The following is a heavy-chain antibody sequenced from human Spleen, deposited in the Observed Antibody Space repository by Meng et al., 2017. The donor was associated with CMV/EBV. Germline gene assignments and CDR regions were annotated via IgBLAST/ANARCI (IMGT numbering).Heavy chain of an antibody. CDR1: GFRLSSFW. J-gene: IGHJ5*02. D-gene: IGHD3-3*01. CDR3: ARDWVGYDFWSGWNWFDP. CDR2: IKHDGSEE. V-gene: IGHV3-7*01. Sequence: GESLKISCVAAGFRLSSFWMTWVRQAPGKGLELVANIKHDGSEEYYVDSVKDRFIISRDNANNSLYLQMNSLRVEDTAVYYCARDWVGYDFWSGWNWFDPWGQGTLVTVSS.